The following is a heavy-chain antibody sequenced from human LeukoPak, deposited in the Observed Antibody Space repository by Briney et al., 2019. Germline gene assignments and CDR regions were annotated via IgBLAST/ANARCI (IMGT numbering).Heavy chain of an antibody. CDR2: IIPIFGTA. D-gene: IGHD1-26*01. CDR3: ARSLVGATHFDY. CDR1: GGTFSSYA. J-gene: IGHJ4*02. V-gene: IGHV1-69*05. Sequence: SVKVSCKASGGTFSSYAISWVRQAPGQGLEWMGGIIPIFGTANYAQKLQGRVTMTTDTSTSTAYMELRSLRSDDTAVYYCARSLVGATHFDYWGQGTLVTVSS.